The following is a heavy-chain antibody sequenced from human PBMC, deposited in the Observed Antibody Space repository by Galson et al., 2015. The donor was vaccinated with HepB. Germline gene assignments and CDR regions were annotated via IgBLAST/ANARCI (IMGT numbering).Heavy chain of an antibody. CDR2: ISGSGGST. J-gene: IGHJ4*02. CDR1: GFTFSSYA. D-gene: IGHD3-22*01. Sequence: SLRLSCAASGFTFSSYAMSWVCQAPGKGLEWVSAISGSGGSTYYADSVKGRFTISRDNSKNTLYLQMNSLRAEDTAVYYCATSGRYDSPTFDYWGQGTLVTVSS. CDR3: ATSGRYDSPTFDY. V-gene: IGHV3-23*01.